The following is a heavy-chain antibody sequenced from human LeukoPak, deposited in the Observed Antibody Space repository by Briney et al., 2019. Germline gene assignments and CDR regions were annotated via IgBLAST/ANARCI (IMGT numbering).Heavy chain of an antibody. J-gene: IGHJ4*02. Sequence: GGSLRLSCAASGFTFNSYAMHWVRQAPGKGLEWVAVISYDGNDKYYADSVKGRFTISRDNSKNTLDLQMNSLRAEDTAVYYCARGASSGWSRGGDYWGQGTLVTVSS. CDR3: ARGASSGWSRGGDY. CDR2: ISYDGNDK. D-gene: IGHD6-19*01. V-gene: IGHV3-30-3*01. CDR1: GFTFNSYA.